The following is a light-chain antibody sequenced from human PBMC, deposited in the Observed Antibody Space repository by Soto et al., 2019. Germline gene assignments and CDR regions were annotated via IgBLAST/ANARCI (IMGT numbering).Light chain of an antibody. Sequence: EIVMTQSPATLSVSPGETTRLSCRASQSINSDVAWYQQKVGQTPRLLIHGASTRATGIAARFSGSGSGTEFTLTISDVQPEDFALYYCHQRQSWPRTFGQGTKVDIK. CDR1: QSINSD. V-gene: IGKV3D-15*01. CDR3: HQRQSWPRT. CDR2: GAS. J-gene: IGKJ1*01.